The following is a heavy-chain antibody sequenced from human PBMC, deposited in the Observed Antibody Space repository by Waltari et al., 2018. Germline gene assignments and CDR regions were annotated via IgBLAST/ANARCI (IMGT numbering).Heavy chain of an antibody. Sequence: QLQLQESGPGLVKPSETLSLTCTVSGGSISSSSYYWGWIRQPPGKGLEWIGSIYYSGRTYNNPTLKSRVTISVDTSKNQFSLKLSSVTAADTAVYYCARRNPGANWDNWFDPWGQGTLVTVSS. CDR1: GGSISSSSYY. D-gene: IGHD1-1*01. J-gene: IGHJ5*02. V-gene: IGHV4-39*01. CDR3: ARRNPGANWDNWFDP. CDR2: IYYSGRT.